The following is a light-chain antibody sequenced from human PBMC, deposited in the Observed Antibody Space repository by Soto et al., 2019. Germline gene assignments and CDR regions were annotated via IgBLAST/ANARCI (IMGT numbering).Light chain of an antibody. Sequence: QSVLTHPRSVSASPGQSVTISCTGTRSNVGGYNYVSWYQQNPGKAPKLMIYDASKRPPGVPDRFSGSKSGNAASLTISGLQAEDEADYYCCSYAASYTLVFGGGTKLTVL. CDR1: RSNVGGYNY. J-gene: IGLJ3*02. CDR2: DAS. V-gene: IGLV2-11*01. CDR3: CSYAASYTLV.